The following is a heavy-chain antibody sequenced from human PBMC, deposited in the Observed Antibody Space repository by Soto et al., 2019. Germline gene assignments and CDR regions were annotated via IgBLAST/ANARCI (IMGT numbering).Heavy chain of an antibody. J-gene: IGHJ6*02. CDR1: GGSFSGYY. D-gene: IGHD3-3*01. CDR2: INHSGST. Sequence: SETLSLTCAVYGGSFSGYYWSWIRQPPGKGLEWIGEINHSGSTNYNPSLKSRVTISVDTSKNQFSLKLSSVTAADTAVYYCARDGYYDFWSGYSHYYGMDVWGQGTTVTVS. CDR3: ARDGYYDFWSGYSHYYGMDV. V-gene: IGHV4-34*01.